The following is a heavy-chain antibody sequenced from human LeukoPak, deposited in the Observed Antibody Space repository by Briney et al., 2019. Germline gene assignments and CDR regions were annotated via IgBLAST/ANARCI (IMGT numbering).Heavy chain of an antibody. CDR3: ARTWYSSGWYSYYFDY. CDR2: IYYSGST. V-gene: IGHV4-59*01. J-gene: IGHJ4*02. Sequence: SETLSLTCAVYGGSFSGYYWSWIRQPPGKGLEWIGYIYYSGSTNYNPSLKSRVTISVGTSKNQFSLKLSSVTAADTAVYYCARTWYSSGWYSYYFDYWGQGTLVTVSS. CDR1: GGSFSGYY. D-gene: IGHD6-19*01.